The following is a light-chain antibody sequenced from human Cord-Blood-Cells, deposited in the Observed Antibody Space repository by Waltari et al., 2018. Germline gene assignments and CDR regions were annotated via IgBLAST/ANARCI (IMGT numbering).Light chain of an antibody. CDR2: EGS. J-gene: IGLJ3*02. CDR3: CAYAGSSTLV. CDR1: SSDVGTYLL. Sequence: SALTQPTSVSWSSGQPITISCTGTSSDVGTYLLFPWYHQHPGKAPKLMIYEGSKRPSAVSNRYSGSKSGNKVYLTISGLQAEDDADDYCCAYAGSSTLVFGGRTKLTVL. V-gene: IGLV2-23*01.